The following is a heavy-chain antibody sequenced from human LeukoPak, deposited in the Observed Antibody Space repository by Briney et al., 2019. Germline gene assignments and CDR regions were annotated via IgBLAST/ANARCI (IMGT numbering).Heavy chain of an antibody. CDR1: GFSFSTYT. J-gene: IGHJ5*02. V-gene: IGHV3-30-3*01. D-gene: IGHD6-19*01. CDR2: ISFDGNTK. Sequence: GRSLRLSCAASGFSFSTYTMHWVRQAPGKGLEGVAVISFDGNTKLYADSVKGRFTIYRDDSKSTLYLQMNSLRSEDTAVYYCARAGSPTQNWFDPWGQGTLVTVSS. CDR3: ARAGSPTQNWFDP.